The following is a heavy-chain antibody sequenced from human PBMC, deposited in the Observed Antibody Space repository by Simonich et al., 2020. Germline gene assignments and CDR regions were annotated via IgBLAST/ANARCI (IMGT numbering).Heavy chain of an antibody. V-gene: IGHV3-74*01. CDR3: ARDYSNYDAFDI. J-gene: IGHJ3*02. CDR1: GFTFSSYW. Sequence: EVQLVESGGGLVQPGGSLRLSCAASGFTFSSYWVHWVRQAPGKGLGWVSLINGDGSSTSHADPVKGRFTISRDNAKNTLYLQMNSLRAEDTAVYYCARDYSNYDAFDIWGQGTMVTVSS. CDR2: INGDGSST. D-gene: IGHD4-4*01.